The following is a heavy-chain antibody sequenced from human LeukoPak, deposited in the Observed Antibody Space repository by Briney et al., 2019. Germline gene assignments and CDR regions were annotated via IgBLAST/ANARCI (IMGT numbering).Heavy chain of an antibody. Sequence: GGSLRLSCAASGFTFSSYSMNWVRQAPGKGLEWVSSISSSSSYIYYADSVKGRFTISRDNSKNTLYLQMNSLRAEDTAIYYCASGDYSSGWYLDYWGQGTLVTVSS. CDR2: ISSSSSYI. CDR3: ASGDYSSGWYLDY. CDR1: GFTFSSYS. J-gene: IGHJ4*02. D-gene: IGHD6-19*01. V-gene: IGHV3-21*01.